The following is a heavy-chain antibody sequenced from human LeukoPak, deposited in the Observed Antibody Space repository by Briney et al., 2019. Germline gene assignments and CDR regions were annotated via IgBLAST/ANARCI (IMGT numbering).Heavy chain of an antibody. D-gene: IGHD3-10*01. CDR2: ISSSSSYT. Sequence: PGGSLRLSCAASGFTFSDYYMSWIRQAPGKGLEWVSYISSSSSYTNYADSVKGRFTISRDNAKNSLYLQMNSLRAEDTAVYYCARAARYYGSGFDAFDIWGKGQWSPSLQ. CDR3: ARAARYYGSGFDAFDI. J-gene: IGHJ3*02. CDR1: GFTFSDYY. V-gene: IGHV3-11*05.